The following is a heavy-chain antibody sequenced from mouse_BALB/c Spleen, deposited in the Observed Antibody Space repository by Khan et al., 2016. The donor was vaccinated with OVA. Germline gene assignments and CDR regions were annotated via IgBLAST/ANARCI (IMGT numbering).Heavy chain of an antibody. Sequence: QIQLVQSGPELKKPGETVKISCKASGYTFTNYGMNWVKQAPGKGLKWMGWINTYTGEPTYADDFKGRFAFSLETSASTAYLQINNLKNEDTATYFCARGITTVFDYWGQGTTLTVSS. CDR3: ARGITTVFDY. J-gene: IGHJ2*01. V-gene: IGHV9-3-1*01. CDR2: INTYTGEP. D-gene: IGHD1-1*01. CDR1: GYTFTNYG.